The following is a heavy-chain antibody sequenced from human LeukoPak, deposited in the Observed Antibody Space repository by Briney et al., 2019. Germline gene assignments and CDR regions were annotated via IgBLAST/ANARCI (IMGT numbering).Heavy chain of an antibody. V-gene: IGHV3-7*01. D-gene: IGHD4-17*01. Sequence: GGSLRLSCAASGFTFSSYWMSWVRQAPGKGLEWVANIKQDGSEKYYVDSVKGRFTISRDNAKNSLYLQVNSLRAEDTAVYHCARWRTTVPCVDYWGQGTLVTVSS. CDR1: GFTFSSYW. CDR2: IKQDGSEK. CDR3: ARWRTTVPCVDY. J-gene: IGHJ4*02.